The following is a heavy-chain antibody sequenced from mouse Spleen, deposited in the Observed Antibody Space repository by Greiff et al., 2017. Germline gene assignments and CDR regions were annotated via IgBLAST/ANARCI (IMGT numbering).Heavy chain of an antibody. CDR2: ISYDGSN. CDR3: AREGYYDYPYAMDY. V-gene: IGHV3-6*01. Sequence: EVQLQESGPGLVKPSQSLSLTCSVTGYSITSGYYWNWIRQFPGNKLEWMGYISYDGSNNYNPSLKNRISITRDTSKNQFFLKLNSVTTEDTATYYCAREGYYDYPYAMDYWGQGTSVTVSS. CDR1: GYSITSGYY. D-gene: IGHD2-4*01. J-gene: IGHJ4*01.